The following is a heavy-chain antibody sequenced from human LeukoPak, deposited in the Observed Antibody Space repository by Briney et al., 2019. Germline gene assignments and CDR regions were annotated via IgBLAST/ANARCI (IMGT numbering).Heavy chain of an antibody. CDR3: ARTPLGAGESLMLLIDP. V-gene: IGHV1-69*06. CDR1: GGTFSSYA. CDR2: IIPIFGTA. D-gene: IGHD4-17*01. Sequence: ASVKVSCKASGGTFSSYAISWVRQAPGQGLEWMGGIIPIFGTANYAQKFQGRVTITADKSTSTAYMELSSLRSEDTAVYYCARTPLGAGESLMLLIDPWGQGTLVTVSS. J-gene: IGHJ5*02.